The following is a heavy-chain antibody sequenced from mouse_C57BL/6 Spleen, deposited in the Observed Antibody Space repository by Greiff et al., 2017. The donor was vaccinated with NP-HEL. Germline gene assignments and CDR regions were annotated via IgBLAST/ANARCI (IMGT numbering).Heavy chain of an antibody. CDR1: GYTFTSYW. CDR3: ARWGSAYWYFDV. D-gene: IGHD1-1*02. J-gene: IGHJ1*03. V-gene: IGHV1-69*01. CDR2: IDPSDSYT. Sequence: QVQLKEPGAELVKPGASVKLSCKASGYTFTSYWMHWVKQRPGQGLEWIGEIDPSDSYTNYNQKFKGKSTLTVDKSSSTAYMQLSSLTSEDSAVYYCARWGSAYWYFDVWGTGTTVTVSS.